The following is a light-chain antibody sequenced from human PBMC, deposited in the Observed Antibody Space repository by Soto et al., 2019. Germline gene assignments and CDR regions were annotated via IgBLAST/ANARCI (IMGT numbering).Light chain of an antibody. V-gene: IGLV2-14*01. CDR3: SSYTSSSTLYV. Sequence: QSALTQPASVSGPPGQSITISCTGTSSDVGGYNYVSWYQQHPRKAPKLMIYDVSNRPSGVSNRFSGSKSGNTASLTISGLQAEDEADYYCSSYTSSSTLYVFGAGTKVSVL. CDR2: DVS. CDR1: SSDVGGYNY. J-gene: IGLJ1*01.